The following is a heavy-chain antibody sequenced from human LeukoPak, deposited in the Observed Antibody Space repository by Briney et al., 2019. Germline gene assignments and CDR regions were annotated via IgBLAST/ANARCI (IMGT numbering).Heavy chain of an antibody. D-gene: IGHD6-19*01. CDR1: GGTFSSYA. V-gene: IGHV1-69*05. Sequence: GASVKVSCKASGGTFSSYAISWVRQAPGQGLEWMGGIIPIFGTANYAQKFQGRVTITTDESTSTAYMELSSLRSEDTAVYYCARVAELTRARWFDPWGQGTLVTVSS. CDR3: ARVAELTRARWFDP. CDR2: IIPIFGTA. J-gene: IGHJ5*02.